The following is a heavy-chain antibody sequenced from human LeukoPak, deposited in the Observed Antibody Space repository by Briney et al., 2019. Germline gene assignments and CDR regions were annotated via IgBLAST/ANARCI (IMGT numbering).Heavy chain of an antibody. CDR3: ARGYSYGWFTY. CDR1: GGSFSGYY. CDR2: INHSGST. V-gene: IGHV4-34*01. J-gene: IGHJ4*02. Sequence: PSETLSLTCAVYGGSFSGYYWSWIRQPPGKGLEWIGEINHSGSTNYNPSLKSRVTISVDTSKNQFSLKLSSVTAADTAVYYCARGYSYGWFTYWGQGTLVTVSS. D-gene: IGHD5-18*01.